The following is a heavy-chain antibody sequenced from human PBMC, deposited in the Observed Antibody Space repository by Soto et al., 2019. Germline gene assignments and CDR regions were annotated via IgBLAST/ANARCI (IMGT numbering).Heavy chain of an antibody. D-gene: IGHD4-17*01. CDR3: ASHGSGDYFWFDH. V-gene: IGHV3-74*01. CDR2: ASPDGSST. CDR1: GFTFSNFW. Sequence: GGSLRLSCAASGFTFSNFWVHWVRQAPGKGLVWVSRASPDGSSTSYADSVKGRFTISRDNAKNMLYMEMNSLRAEDTAVYYCASHGSGDYFWFDHWGQGTLVTVSS. J-gene: IGHJ5*02.